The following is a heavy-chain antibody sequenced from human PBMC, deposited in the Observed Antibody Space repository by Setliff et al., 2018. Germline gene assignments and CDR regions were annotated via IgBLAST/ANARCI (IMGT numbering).Heavy chain of an antibody. CDR3: ARNWATAQHYYYGMDV. CDR1: GFTFSNYG. V-gene: IGHV3-33*01. D-gene: IGHD2-21*02. J-gene: IGHJ6*02. Sequence: PGESLRLSCVASGFTFSNYGMHWVRQAPGKGLEWVALIWNDGSTKFYGDSVKGRFTISRDNSENTLCLQMNSLRAEDTAVYYCARNWATAQHYYYGMDVWGQGTTVTVSS. CDR2: IWNDGSTK.